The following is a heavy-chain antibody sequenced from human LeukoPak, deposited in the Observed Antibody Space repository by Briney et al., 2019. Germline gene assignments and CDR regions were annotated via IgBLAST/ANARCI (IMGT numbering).Heavy chain of an antibody. CDR3: ARVSQLAPSWFDP. V-gene: IGHV3-11*01. Sequence: GGSLRLSCAASGFTFSSYAISWPRQAPGKGLEWVSYISSSGSTVYYADSVKGRFTISRDNAKNSLYLQMNSLRAEDTAVYYCARVSQLAPSWFDPWGQGTLVTVSS. D-gene: IGHD6-6*01. J-gene: IGHJ5*02. CDR2: ISSSGSTV. CDR1: GFTFSSYA.